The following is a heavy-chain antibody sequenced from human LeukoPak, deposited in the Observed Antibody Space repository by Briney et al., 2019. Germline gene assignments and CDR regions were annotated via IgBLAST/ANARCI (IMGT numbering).Heavy chain of an antibody. V-gene: IGHV3-23*01. J-gene: IGHJ4*02. Sequence: PGGSLRLSCVVSGITLSNYGMSWVRQAPGKGLEWVAGISDRGGSTNYADFVKGRFTISRDNPKNTLYLQMNSLRSEDTAVYFCAKRGVVIRAVLVVGFHKEAYYFDSWGQGALVTVSS. CDR3: AKRGVVIRAVLVVGFHKEAYYFDS. D-gene: IGHD2-15*01. CDR2: ISDRGGST. CDR1: GITLSNYG.